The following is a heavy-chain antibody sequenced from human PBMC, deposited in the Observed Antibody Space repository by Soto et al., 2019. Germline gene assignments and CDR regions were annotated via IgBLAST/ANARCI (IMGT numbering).Heavy chain of an antibody. CDR3: TSHDATEQNFVPY. CDR2: IKSKAYGGTA. D-gene: IGHD1-7*01. J-gene: IGHJ4*02. Sequence: EVQLVESGGGLVKPGGSLGLSCAASGFTFSDAWMNWARQAPGKGLEWVGRIKSKAYGGTADYSAPVRGRFTISRDDSTATMYLQMNSLETEDTGVYYCTSHDATEQNFVPYWGQGTLVTVSS. V-gene: IGHV3-15*07. CDR1: GFTFSDAW.